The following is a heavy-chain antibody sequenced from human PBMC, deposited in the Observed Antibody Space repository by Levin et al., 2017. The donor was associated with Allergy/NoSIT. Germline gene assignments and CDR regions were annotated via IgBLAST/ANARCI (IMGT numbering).Heavy chain of an antibody. CDR2: INTNTGNP. CDR3: ARAYDVEWLRKRPDAFDI. Sequence: GASVKVSCKASGYTFTSYAMNWVRQAPGQGLEWMGWINTNTGNPTYAQGFTGRFVFSLDTSVSTAYLQISSLKAEDTAVYFCARAYDVEWLRKRPDAFDIWGQGTMVTVSS. J-gene: IGHJ3*02. CDR1: GYTFTSYA. D-gene: IGHD3-3*01. V-gene: IGHV7-4-1*02.